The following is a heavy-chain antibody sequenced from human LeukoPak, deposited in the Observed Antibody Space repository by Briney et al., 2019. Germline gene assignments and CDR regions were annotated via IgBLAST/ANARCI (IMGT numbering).Heavy chain of an antibody. D-gene: IGHD2-2*01. Sequence: GGSLRLSCAASGFTFSSYNMNWVRQAPGKGLEWVSSISSSSSYTHYADSVKGRFTISRDNAKNSLYLQMNSLRAEDTAVYYCANHLACGSTSCPPFDSWGQGTLVTVSS. J-gene: IGHJ4*02. CDR3: ANHLACGSTSCPPFDS. CDR2: ISSSSSYT. V-gene: IGHV3-21*01. CDR1: GFTFSSYN.